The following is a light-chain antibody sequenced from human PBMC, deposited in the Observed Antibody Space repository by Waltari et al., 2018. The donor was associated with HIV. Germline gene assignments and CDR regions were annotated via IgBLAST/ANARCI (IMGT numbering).Light chain of an antibody. V-gene: IGLV2-14*01. J-gene: IGLJ2*01. Sequence: QSALTQPASVSGSPGQSITLSCTGTSSDGGGYNYVSWYQQHPGKAPKLMIYEVSNRPSGVSNRFSGSKSGNTASLTISGLQAEDEADYYCSSYTSSSTHVVFGGGTKLTVL. CDR2: EVS. CDR3: SSYTSSSTHVV. CDR1: SSDGGGYNY.